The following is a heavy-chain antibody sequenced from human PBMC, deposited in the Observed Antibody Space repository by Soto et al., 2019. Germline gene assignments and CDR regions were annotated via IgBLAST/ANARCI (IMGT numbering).Heavy chain of an antibody. D-gene: IGHD7-27*01. V-gene: IGHV1-8*01. J-gene: IGHJ4*02. CDR2: MNPDSGTT. CDR3: TRNRRETGDFDF. Sequence: QVQLVQSGAEVRKPGASVKVSCKASGYTFTTYDINWLRQARGQGLQWMGWMNPDSGTTGYAHTFQGRVTLTRDTSMNTAYMEMSRLTYEDTAVYYCTRNRRETGDFDFWGQGTLVTVSS. CDR1: GYTFTTYD.